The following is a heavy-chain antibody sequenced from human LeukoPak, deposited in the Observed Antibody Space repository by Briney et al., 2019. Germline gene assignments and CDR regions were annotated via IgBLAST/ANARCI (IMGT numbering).Heavy chain of an antibody. CDR3: ARDRGRWELQALPDH. D-gene: IGHD1-26*01. J-gene: IGHJ4*02. V-gene: IGHV1-2*06. CDR2: INPNSGGT. Sequence: ASVNVSCTASGYTFTDNYIHWVRQAPGQGLEWMGRINPNSGGTNYAQRFQGRVTMTRDTSINTAYMGLGWLRSDDTAMYYCARDRGRWELQALPDHWGQGTLVTISS. CDR1: GYTFTDNY.